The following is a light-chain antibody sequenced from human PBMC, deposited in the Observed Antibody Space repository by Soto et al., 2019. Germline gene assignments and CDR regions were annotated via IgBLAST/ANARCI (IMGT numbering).Light chain of an antibody. CDR1: SSDVGAYKY. Sequence: QSVLTQPASVSGSPGQSITISCPGTSSDVGAYKYVSWYQQHPGKAPKLMIYEVSNRPSGVSNRFSGSKSGNTASLTISGLQAEDEADYYCSSYTSSGTLRVFGGGTKVTVL. V-gene: IGLV2-14*01. CDR2: EVS. CDR3: SSYTSSGTLRV. J-gene: IGLJ3*02.